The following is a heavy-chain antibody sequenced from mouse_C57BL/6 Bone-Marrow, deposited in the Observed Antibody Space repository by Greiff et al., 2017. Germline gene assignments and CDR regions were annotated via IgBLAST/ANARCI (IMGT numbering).Heavy chain of an antibody. Sequence: VQLKQSGTVLARPGASVKMSCKTSGYTFTSYWMHWVKQRPGQGLEWIGDIYPGNSDTSYNQKFKGKDKLTAVTSASTAYMELSSLTNEDSAVYYCTRDSNYEAMDYWGQGTSVTVSS. CDR3: TRDSNYEAMDY. CDR1: GYTFTSYW. D-gene: IGHD2-5*01. J-gene: IGHJ4*01. CDR2: IYPGNSDT. V-gene: IGHV1-5*01.